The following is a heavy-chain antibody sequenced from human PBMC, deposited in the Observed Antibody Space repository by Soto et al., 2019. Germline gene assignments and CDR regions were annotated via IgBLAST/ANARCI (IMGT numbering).Heavy chain of an antibody. CDR2: ITRDGYNK. J-gene: IGHJ4*02. CDR1: GFIFKNYA. D-gene: IGHD6-6*01. CDR3: TKSSGGSSSVGMDY. Sequence: QVQLVESGGGVVQPGRSLRLSCAVSGFIFKNYALNWVRQAPGKGLEWVASITRDGYNKYYADSVKGRLTISRDNSKNTLSLQMTALRVEDSSVYSCTKSSGGSSSVGMDYWGPGTLVTVSS. V-gene: IGHV3-30*04.